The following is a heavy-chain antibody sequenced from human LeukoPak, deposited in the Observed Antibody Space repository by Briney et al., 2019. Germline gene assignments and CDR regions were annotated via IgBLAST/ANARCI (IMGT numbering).Heavy chain of an antibody. CDR1: GFTFSSYA. D-gene: IGHD3-10*01. V-gene: IGHV3-30-3*01. CDR3: ETYRASFDY. CDR2: ISNDGSNN. Sequence: GRSLRLSCAASGFTFSSYAMHWVRQAPGKGLEWVAVISNDGSNNYYANSVKGRFTISRDNSKNALYLQMNSLRAEDTAVYYCETYRASFDYWGQGTLVTVSS. J-gene: IGHJ4*02.